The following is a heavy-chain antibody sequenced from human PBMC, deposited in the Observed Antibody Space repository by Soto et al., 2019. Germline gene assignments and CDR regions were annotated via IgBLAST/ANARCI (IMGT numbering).Heavy chain of an antibody. D-gene: IGHD5-12*01. J-gene: IGHJ2*01. V-gene: IGHV6-1*01. CDR2: TYYRSKWYN. Sequence: PSQTLSLTCAISGDSVSSKSATWSWIRQSPSRGLEWLGRTYYRSKWYNDYAVSVKGRIVINSDTSKNQFSLQLNSVTPGDTAVYYCARDGSGFHWYFDLWGRGTPVTVSS. CDR1: GDSVSSKSAT. CDR3: ARDGSGFHWYFDL.